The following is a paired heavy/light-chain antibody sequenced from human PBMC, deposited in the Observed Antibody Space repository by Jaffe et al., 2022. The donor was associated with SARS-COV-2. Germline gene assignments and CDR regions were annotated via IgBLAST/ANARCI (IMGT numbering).Light chain of an antibody. CDR1: QSVLYSSNNKNY. CDR3: QQYYNIPPYT. J-gene: IGKJ2*01. CDR2: WAS. V-gene: IGKV4-1*01. Sequence: DIVMTQSPDSLAVSLGERATINCKSSQSVLYSSNNKNYLAWYQYKPGQPPRLLIYWASTRESGVPDRFSGSGSGTDFTLTISSLQAEDVAVYYCQQYYNIPPYTFGQGTRLEIK.
Heavy chain of an antibody. V-gene: IGHV3-48*01. CDR1: GFTFSSYS. D-gene: IGHD5-12*01. CDR2: ISSSSSTI. CDR3: VRLLSEYGGYDRRIRAPSYFFYMDV. Sequence: EVQLVESGGGLVQPGGSLRLSCAASGFTFSSYSMNWVRQAPGKGLEWISYISSSSSTIYYADAVKGRFTISRDNAKNSLYLQLNSLRAEDTAVYFCVRLLSEYGGYDRRIRAPSYFFYMDVWGKGTTVTVSS. J-gene: IGHJ6*03.